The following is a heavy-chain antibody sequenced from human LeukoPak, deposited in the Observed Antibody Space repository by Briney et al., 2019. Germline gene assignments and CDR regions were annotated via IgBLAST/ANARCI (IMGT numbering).Heavy chain of an antibody. CDR1: GGSISSSGYY. Sequence: SETLSLTCTVSGGSISSSGYYWGWIRQLPGKGLEWIGSIYYSGSTYYNPSLKSRVTISVDTSKNQFSLKLSSVTAADTAVYYCARTEVANFDYWGQGTLVTVSS. D-gene: IGHD1-14*01. CDR3: ARTEVANFDY. V-gene: IGHV4-39*07. CDR2: IYYSGST. J-gene: IGHJ4*02.